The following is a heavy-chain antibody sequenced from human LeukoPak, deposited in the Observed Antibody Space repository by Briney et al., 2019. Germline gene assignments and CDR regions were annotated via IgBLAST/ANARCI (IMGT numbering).Heavy chain of an antibody. Sequence: GGSLRLSCAASGFTFSSYAMSWVRQAPGKGLEWVAVIWYDGSNKYYADSVKGRFTISRDNSKNTLYLQMNSLRAEDTAVYYCARGAYYDFWSGYFAFLYWFDPWGQGTLVTVSS. D-gene: IGHD3-3*01. CDR2: IWYDGSNK. V-gene: IGHV3-33*08. J-gene: IGHJ5*02. CDR1: GFTFSSYA. CDR3: ARGAYYDFWSGYFAFLYWFDP.